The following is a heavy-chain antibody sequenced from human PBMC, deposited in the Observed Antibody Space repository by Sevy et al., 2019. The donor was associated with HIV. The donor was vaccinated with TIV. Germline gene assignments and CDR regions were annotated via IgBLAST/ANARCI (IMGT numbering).Heavy chain of an antibody. J-gene: IGHJ3*02. V-gene: IGHV3-30*18. Sequence: GGSLRLSCAASGFTFSSYGMHWVRQAPGKGLEWVAVISYAGSNKYYADSVKGRFTISRDNSKNTLYLQMNSLRAEDTAVYYCAKLGYCSSTSCYTGDKAFDIWGQGTMVTVSS. D-gene: IGHD2-2*02. CDR2: ISYAGSNK. CDR3: AKLGYCSSTSCYTGDKAFDI. CDR1: GFTFSSYG.